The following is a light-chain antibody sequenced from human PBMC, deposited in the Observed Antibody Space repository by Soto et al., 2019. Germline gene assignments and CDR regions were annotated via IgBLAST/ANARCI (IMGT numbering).Light chain of an antibody. J-gene: IGLJ1*01. Sequence: QSVLTQPPSVSAAPRQKVTISCSGSSSNIRNNYVSWYQQLPGTAPKLLIYDNNKRPSGIPDRFSGSKSGTSATLGITGLQTGDEADYYCGTWDSSPSAYVFGTGTKSPS. CDR2: DNN. CDR1: SSNIRNNY. CDR3: GTWDSSPSAYV. V-gene: IGLV1-51*01.